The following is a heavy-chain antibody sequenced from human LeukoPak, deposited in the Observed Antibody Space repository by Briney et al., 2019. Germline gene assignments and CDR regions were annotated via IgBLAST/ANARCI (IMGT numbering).Heavy chain of an antibody. CDR2: IYPGDSDT. CDR1: GYNFTNYW. J-gene: IGHJ3*02. Sequence: GESLKISCKGSGYNFTNYWIGWVRQMPGKGLEWMGIIYPGDSDTRYSPSFQGQVTISADKSISTAYLQWSSLKASDTAMYYCARQRRNGGIAASNDAFDIWGQGTMVTVSP. CDR3: ARQRRNGGIAASNDAFDI. V-gene: IGHV5-51*01. D-gene: IGHD6-13*01.